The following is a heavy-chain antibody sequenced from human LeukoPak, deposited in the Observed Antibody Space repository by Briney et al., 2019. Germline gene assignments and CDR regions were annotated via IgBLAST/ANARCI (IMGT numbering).Heavy chain of an antibody. CDR1: GFTFRNAW. Sequence: GRSLRLSCAASGFTFRNAWMSWVRQAPGKGLEWVGRIKSKTDGGTTDYAAPVKGRFTISRDDSKNTLYLQMNSLKTEDTAVYYCTTPSLTVTQYYFDYWGQGTLVTVSS. V-gene: IGHV3-15*01. CDR2: IKSKTDGGTT. D-gene: IGHD4-17*01. J-gene: IGHJ4*02. CDR3: TTPSLTVTQYYFDY.